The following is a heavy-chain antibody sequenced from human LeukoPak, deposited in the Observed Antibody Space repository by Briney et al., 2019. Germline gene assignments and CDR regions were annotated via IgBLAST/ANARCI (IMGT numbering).Heavy chain of an antibody. V-gene: IGHV3-30*18. CDR3: AKGVDYCSGGSCPADY. D-gene: IGHD2-15*01. CDR2: ISYDGNNK. J-gene: IGHJ4*02. Sequence: GRSVRLSCAASGFTFSNYGIHWVRQAPGKGLEWVAVISYDGNNKYYADSVKGRFTISRDNSKNTLFLQMNSLRAEDTAVYYCAKGVDYCSGGSCPADYWGPGTLVTVSS. CDR1: GFTFSNYG.